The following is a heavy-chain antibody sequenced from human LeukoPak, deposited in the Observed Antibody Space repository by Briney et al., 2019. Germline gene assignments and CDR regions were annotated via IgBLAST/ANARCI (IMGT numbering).Heavy chain of an antibody. V-gene: IGHV1-8*01. CDR2: MNPKSGNT. Sequence: GASVKVSCKASGYTFSSYDINWVRQATGQGLEWMGWMNPKSGNTAYAQKFQGRVTMTRNTSITTAYMELNSLRSEDTAVYYCARRNYGSARWFDPWGQGTLVTVSS. D-gene: IGHD5-24*01. J-gene: IGHJ5*02. CDR3: ARRNYGSARWFDP. CDR1: GYTFSSYD.